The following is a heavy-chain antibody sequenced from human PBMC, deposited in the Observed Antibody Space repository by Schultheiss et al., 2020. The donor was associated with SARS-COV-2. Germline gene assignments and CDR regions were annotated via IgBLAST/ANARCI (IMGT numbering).Heavy chain of an antibody. D-gene: IGHD4-11*01. CDR1: GGTFSSYA. CDR3: ARESKIDSNYDRAFDI. J-gene: IGHJ3*02. V-gene: IGHV1-69*13. CDR2: IIPIFGTA. Sequence: SVKVSCKASGGTFSSYAISWVRQAPGQGLEWMGGIIPIFGTANYAQKFQGRVTITADESTSTAYMELSSLRSEDTAVYYCARESKIDSNYDRAFDIWGQGTMVTVSS.